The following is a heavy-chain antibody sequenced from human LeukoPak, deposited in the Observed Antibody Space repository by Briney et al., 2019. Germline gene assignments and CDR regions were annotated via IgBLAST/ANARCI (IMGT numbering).Heavy chain of an antibody. CDR3: ARLTHSYYSDTSGYYPYYYMDV. Sequence: SETLSLTCTVSGGSISSYYWGWIRQPPGKGLEWIGRINYSGSTYYNPSLKSRVTISVDTSKNHFSLRLTSMTAADTAVYYCARLTHSYYSDTSGYYPYYYMDVWGKGTTVTVSS. D-gene: IGHD3-22*01. CDR1: GGSISSYY. CDR2: INYSGST. V-gene: IGHV4-39*02. J-gene: IGHJ6*03.